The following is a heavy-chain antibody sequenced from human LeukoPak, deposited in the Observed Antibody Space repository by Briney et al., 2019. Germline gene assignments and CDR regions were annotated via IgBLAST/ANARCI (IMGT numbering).Heavy chain of an antibody. CDR1: GFTFSSYA. CDR3: AKDLYDSSGYYYGGALDY. J-gene: IGHJ4*02. D-gene: IGHD3-22*01. V-gene: IGHV3-23*01. Sequence: GGSLRLSCAASGFTFSSYAMSWVRQAPGKGLEWVSAISGSGSSTYYADSVKGRFTISRDNSKNTLYLQMNSLRAEDTAVYYCAKDLYDSSGYYYGGALDYWGQGTLVTVSS. CDR2: ISGSGSST.